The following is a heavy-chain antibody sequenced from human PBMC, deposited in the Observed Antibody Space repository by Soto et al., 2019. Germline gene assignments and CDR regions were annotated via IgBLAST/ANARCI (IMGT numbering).Heavy chain of an antibody. D-gene: IGHD6-19*01. J-gene: IGHJ4*02. CDR2: ISGSAGST. CDR1: GFTFSSYA. CDR3: AKDFRLVGSGWYFYFDY. V-gene: IGHV3-23*01. Sequence: EVQLLESGGGLVQPGGSLRLSCAASGFTFSSYAMSWVRQAPGKGLEWVSAISGSAGSTYYADSVKGRFTISRDNSKNTLYLQMNSLRAEDTAVYYCAKDFRLVGSGWYFYFDYWGQGTLVTVSS.